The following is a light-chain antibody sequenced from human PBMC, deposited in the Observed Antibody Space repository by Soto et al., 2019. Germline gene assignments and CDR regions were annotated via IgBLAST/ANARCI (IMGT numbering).Light chain of an antibody. CDR1: SGHSSYD. CDR2: LNNDGSH. V-gene: IGLV4-69*01. Sequence: QLVLTQSPSASASLGASVKLTCTLSSGHSSYDIAWYQQQPAKGPRYLMKLNNDGSHTRGYGIPDRLSGASPGAERYLTISSLQSEDEADFYCQTGGTRGVFGGGTKLTVL. CDR3: QTGGTRGV. J-gene: IGLJ3*02.